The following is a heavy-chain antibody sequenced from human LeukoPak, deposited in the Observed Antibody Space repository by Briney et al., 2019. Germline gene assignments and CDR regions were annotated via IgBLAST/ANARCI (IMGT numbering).Heavy chain of an antibody. D-gene: IGHD6-6*01. Sequence: PGGSLRLSCAASGFTFSSYSMNWVRQAPGKGLEWVSSISSSSSYIYYADSVKGRFTISRDNAKNSLYLQMNSLRAEDTAVYYCARPYSSSHYFDYWGQGTLVTVSS. CDR1: GFTFSSYS. CDR2: ISSSSSYI. CDR3: ARPYSSSHYFDY. J-gene: IGHJ4*02. V-gene: IGHV3-21*01.